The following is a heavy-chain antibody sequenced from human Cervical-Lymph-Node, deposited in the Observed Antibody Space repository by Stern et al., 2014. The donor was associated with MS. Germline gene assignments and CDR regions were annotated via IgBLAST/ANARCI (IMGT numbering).Heavy chain of an antibody. CDR3: ARDGRHRDNYGLDV. CDR1: GGTFNVYA. CDR2: IIPIFGTA. J-gene: IGHJ6*02. Sequence: QVQQVQSGAEVKKPGSSVKVSCQASGGTFNVYAINWLRQAPGQGLEWMGGIIPIFGTANYAQKFQGRVTITADESTRTSSMQLSSLRSNDTAVYYCARDGRHRDNYGLDVWGQGTTVIVSS. V-gene: IGHV1-69*01. D-gene: IGHD2-15*01.